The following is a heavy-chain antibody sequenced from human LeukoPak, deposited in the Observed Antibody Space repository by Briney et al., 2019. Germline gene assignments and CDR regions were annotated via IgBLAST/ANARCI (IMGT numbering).Heavy chain of an antibody. Sequence: GGSLRLSCAASGFTFSYYWMSWVRQAPGKGLEWVANIKQDGSETYYVDSVKGRFTISRDNAKNSLFLQMNSLRAEDTALYYCARDKSGTMTRGVITTYYYSMDVWGKGTTVTISS. V-gene: IGHV3-7*01. CDR3: ARDKSGTMTRGVITTYYYSMDV. D-gene: IGHD3-10*01. CDR2: IKQDGSET. J-gene: IGHJ6*03. CDR1: GFTFSYYW.